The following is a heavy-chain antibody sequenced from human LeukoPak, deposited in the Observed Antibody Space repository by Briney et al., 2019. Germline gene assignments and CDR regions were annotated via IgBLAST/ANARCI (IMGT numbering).Heavy chain of an antibody. CDR2: ISGSGGST. J-gene: IGHJ4*02. CDR1: GFTFSSYA. V-gene: IGHV3-23*01. Sequence: PGGSLRLSCAASGFTFSSYAMSWVRQAPGKGLEWVSAISGSGGSTYYADSVKGRFTISRDNSKNTLYLQMNSLRAEDTAVYYCANHLADYDILTGYYALFDYWGQGTLVTVSS. D-gene: IGHD3-9*01. CDR3: ANHLADYDILTGYYALFDY.